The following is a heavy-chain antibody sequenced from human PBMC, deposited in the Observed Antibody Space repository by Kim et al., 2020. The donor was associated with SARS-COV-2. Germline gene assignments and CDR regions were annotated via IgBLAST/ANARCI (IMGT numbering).Heavy chain of an antibody. CDR2: ISGSGGST. Sequence: GGSLRLSCAASGFTFSSYAMSWVRQAPGKGLEWVSAISGSGGSTYYADSVKGRFTISRDNSKNTLYLQMNSLRAEDTAVYYCAKVWSSGWYEGGHYYYYGMDVWGQGTTVTVSS. D-gene: IGHD6-19*01. CDR3: AKVWSSGWYEGGHYYYYGMDV. V-gene: IGHV3-23*01. J-gene: IGHJ6*02. CDR1: GFTFSSYA.